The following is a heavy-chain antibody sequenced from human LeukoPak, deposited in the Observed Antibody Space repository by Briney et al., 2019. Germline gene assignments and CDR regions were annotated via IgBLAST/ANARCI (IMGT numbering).Heavy chain of an antibody. D-gene: IGHD4-17*01. CDR2: IYSGGST. V-gene: IGHV3-66*02. CDR1: GFTVSSNY. CDR3: AREEYGDYVGYFDY. Sequence: GGSLRLSCAASGFTVSSNYMSWVRQAPGKGLEWVSVIYSGGSTYYADSVKGRFTISRDNSKNTLYLQMNSLRAEDTAVYYCAREEYGDYVGYFDYWGQGTLVTVSS. J-gene: IGHJ4*02.